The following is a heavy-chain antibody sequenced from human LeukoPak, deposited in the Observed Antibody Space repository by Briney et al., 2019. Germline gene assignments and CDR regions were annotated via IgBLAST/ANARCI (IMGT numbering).Heavy chain of an antibody. Sequence: GGSLRLSCAASGFTFSSYAMTWVRQAPGKGLQWVSAISGSGGSAYYADSVKGRFTISRDNSKNTLYLQMNSLRAEDTAVYYCAREFGSGSYYYDHWGQGTLVTVSS. J-gene: IGHJ4*02. V-gene: IGHV3-23*01. CDR3: AREFGSGSYYYDH. CDR2: ISGSGGSA. CDR1: GFTFSSYA. D-gene: IGHD3-10*01.